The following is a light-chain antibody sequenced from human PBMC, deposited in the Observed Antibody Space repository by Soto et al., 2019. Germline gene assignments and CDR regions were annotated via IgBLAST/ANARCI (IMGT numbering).Light chain of an antibody. V-gene: IGKV3-11*01. J-gene: IGKJ2*01. Sequence: EIVLTQSPATLSLSPGERATLSCRASQSVNRYLAWYQQKPGQAPRLLIYDASNRATGIPARFSGSGSGTDFTLTISSLEPEDVAVYYCQQRSNWPPYTFGQGTKLEIK. CDR3: QQRSNWPPYT. CDR2: DAS. CDR1: QSVNRY.